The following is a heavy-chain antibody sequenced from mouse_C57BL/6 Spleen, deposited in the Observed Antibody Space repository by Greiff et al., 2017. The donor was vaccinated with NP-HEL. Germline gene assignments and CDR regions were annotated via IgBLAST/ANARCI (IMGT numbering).Heavy chain of an antibody. CDR2: INPSSGYT. CDR1: GYTFTSYW. Sequence: QVQLKQSGAELAQPGASVKLSCKASGYTFTSYWMHWVNQRPGQGLEWIGYINPSSGYTKYNQKFKDKATLTADKSSSTAYMQLSSLTYEDSAVYYCARSGLRDAMDYWGQGTSVTVSS. J-gene: IGHJ4*01. V-gene: IGHV1-7*01. CDR3: ARSGLRDAMDY. D-gene: IGHD2-4*01.